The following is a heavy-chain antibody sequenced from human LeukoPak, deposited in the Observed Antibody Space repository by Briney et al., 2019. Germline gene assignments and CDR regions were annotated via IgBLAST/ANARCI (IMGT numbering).Heavy chain of an antibody. J-gene: IGHJ4*02. Sequence: SETLSLTYAFCGGFTSDYYWNWVRQPAGQGLEWLGRIYYTGNTAYNPSLESRLSMSLDTAKNQFSLKVTSVTAADTAVYYCARGGTLLTYVDAWGEGALVTVSS. D-gene: IGHD3-9*01. V-gene: IGHV4-4*07. CDR2: IYYTGNT. CDR1: GGFTSDYY. CDR3: ARGGTLLTYVDA.